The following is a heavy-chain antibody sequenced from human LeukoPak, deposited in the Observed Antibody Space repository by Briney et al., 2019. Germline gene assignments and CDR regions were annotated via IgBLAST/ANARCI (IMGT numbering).Heavy chain of an antibody. J-gene: IGHJ4*02. CDR3: TRDQRIVGATTVDY. V-gene: IGHV3-7*01. CDR1: GFTLSSYW. CDR2: IKQDGSGK. D-gene: IGHD1-26*01. Sequence: GGSLRLSCAASGFTLSSYWMSWVRQAPGKGLEWVANIKQDGSGKNYVDSVKGRFTISRDNAKNSLYLQMNSLRAEDTAVYYCTRDQRIVGATTVDYWGQGTLVTVSS.